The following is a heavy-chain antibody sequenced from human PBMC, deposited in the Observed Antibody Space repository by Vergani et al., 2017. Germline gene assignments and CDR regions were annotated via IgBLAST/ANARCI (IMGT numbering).Heavy chain of an antibody. CDR2: IRYDGSSE. J-gene: IGHJ5*02. CDR1: GFSVSNSG. Sequence: QVQLVESGGGVVQPGGSLRLSCVASGFSVSNSGMHWVRQAPGKGLEWVSFIRYDGSSEYYGDSVKGRFTISRDKSQNTVNLQMNSLRTEDTAVYFCAKDRYYDFWSGYKDWFDPWGQGTLVTVSS. CDR3: AKDRYYDFWSGYKDWFDP. V-gene: IGHV3-30*02. D-gene: IGHD3-3*01.